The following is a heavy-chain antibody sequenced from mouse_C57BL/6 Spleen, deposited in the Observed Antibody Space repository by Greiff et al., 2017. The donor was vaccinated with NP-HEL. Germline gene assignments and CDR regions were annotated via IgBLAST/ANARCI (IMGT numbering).Heavy chain of an antibody. J-gene: IGHJ4*01. D-gene: IGHD1-1*01. V-gene: IGHV1-69*01. Sequence: QVQLQQPGAELVMPGASVKLSCKASGYTFTSYWMHWVKQRPGQGLEWIGEIDPSDSYTNYNQKFKGKSTLTVDKSSSTAYMQLSSLTSEDSAVYYCARFDYYGSSFPLYAMDYWGQGTSDTVSS. CDR2: IDPSDSYT. CDR1: GYTFTSYW. CDR3: ARFDYYGSSFPLYAMDY.